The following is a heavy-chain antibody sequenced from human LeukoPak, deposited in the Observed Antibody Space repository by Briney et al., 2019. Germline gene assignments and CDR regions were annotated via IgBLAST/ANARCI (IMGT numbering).Heavy chain of an antibody. Sequence: GGSLRLSCAASGFTFSTYWMSWVRQAPGKGLEWVANIKQDGSEKYYVDSVKGRFTISRDNAKNSLYLQMNSLRAEDTAVYYCARGAAAHEYYYYYMNVWGKGTTVTVSS. CDR2: IKQDGSEK. V-gene: IGHV3-7*01. CDR3: ARGAAAHEYYYYYMNV. CDR1: GFTFSTYW. D-gene: IGHD6-13*01. J-gene: IGHJ6*03.